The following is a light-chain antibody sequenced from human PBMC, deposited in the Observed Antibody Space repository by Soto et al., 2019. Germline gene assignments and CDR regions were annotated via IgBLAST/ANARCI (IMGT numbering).Light chain of an antibody. Sequence: EIVLTQSPGTLSLSPGERATLSSRASQSVSSSYLTWYQQKPGQAPWLLIYGASSRATGIPDRFSGGGSGTDFTLTISRLEPEDFAVYYCQQYGSSRTFGQGTKVDIK. CDR1: QSVSSSY. CDR3: QQYGSSRT. J-gene: IGKJ1*01. V-gene: IGKV3-20*01. CDR2: GAS.